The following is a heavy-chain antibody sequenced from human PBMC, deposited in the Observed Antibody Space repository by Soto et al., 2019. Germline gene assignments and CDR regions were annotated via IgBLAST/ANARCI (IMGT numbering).Heavy chain of an antibody. CDR1: GFTFSSYG. Sequence: GGSLRLSCAASGFTFSSYGMHWVRQAPGKGLEWVAVISYDGSNKYYADSVKGRFTISRDNSKNTLYLQMNSLRAEDTAVYYCAREYRFLEWLSPGYYYYGMDVWGQGTTVTV. D-gene: IGHD3-3*01. V-gene: IGHV3-30*19. J-gene: IGHJ6*02. CDR2: ISYDGSNK. CDR3: AREYRFLEWLSPGYYYYGMDV.